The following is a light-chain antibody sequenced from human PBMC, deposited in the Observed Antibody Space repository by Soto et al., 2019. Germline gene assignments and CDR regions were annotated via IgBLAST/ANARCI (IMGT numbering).Light chain of an antibody. CDR2: GNS. CDR3: QSYDSSLSGVV. V-gene: IGLV1-40*01. CDR1: SSNIGAGYD. Sequence: QAVVTQPPSVSGAPGQRVTISCTGSSSNIGAGYDVHWYQQLPGTAPKLLIYGNSNRPSGVPDRFSGSKSGTSASLAITGLQAEEEADYYRQSYDSSLSGVVFGGGTKLTVL. J-gene: IGLJ2*01.